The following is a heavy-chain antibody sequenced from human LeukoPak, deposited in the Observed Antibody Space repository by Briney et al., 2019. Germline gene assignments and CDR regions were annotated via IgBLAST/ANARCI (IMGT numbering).Heavy chain of an antibody. CDR1: GYSSTNYW. V-gene: IGHV5-51*01. Sequence: GESLKFSGKGSGYSSTNYWIAWVRQIPGKGLEWMGIIYPDDSDTRNSPSFQGQVTISADKSISTAYLQWSSLKASDTAMYYCARIWLRAFDIWGQGTMVTVSS. D-gene: IGHD3-16*01. J-gene: IGHJ3*02. CDR3: ARIWLRAFDI. CDR2: IYPDDSDT.